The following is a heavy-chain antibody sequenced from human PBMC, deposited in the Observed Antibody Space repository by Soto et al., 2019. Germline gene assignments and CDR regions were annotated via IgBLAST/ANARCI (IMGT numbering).Heavy chain of an antibody. Sequence: SETLSLTCTISGASLSPYYWSWIRQPPGKALEWIGYIYFNGGTSYNPSLRSRVTVSVDTSKNQFSLKLNSVIAADTAVYYCARGGAAGYESFHHWGQGTLVTVSS. CDR3: ARGGAAGYESFHH. V-gene: IGHV4-59*01. CDR1: GASLSPYY. D-gene: IGHD6-13*01. CDR2: IYFNGGT. J-gene: IGHJ1*01.